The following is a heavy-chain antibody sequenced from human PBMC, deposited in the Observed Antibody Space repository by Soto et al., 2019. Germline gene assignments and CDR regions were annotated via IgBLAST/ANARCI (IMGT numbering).Heavy chain of an antibody. CDR2: IYWDDDK. CDR3: AHRLGLGYGDCALSWFDP. J-gene: IGHJ5*02. D-gene: IGHD4-17*01. CDR1: GFSLSTSGVG. Sequence: QITLKESGPTLVKPTQTLTLTCTFSGFSLSTSGVGVGWIRQPPGKALEWLALIYWDDDKRYSPSLKSRLTITKDTSKNQVVLTMTNIDPVDTATYFCAHRLGLGYGDCALSWFDPWGQGTLVTVSS. V-gene: IGHV2-5*02.